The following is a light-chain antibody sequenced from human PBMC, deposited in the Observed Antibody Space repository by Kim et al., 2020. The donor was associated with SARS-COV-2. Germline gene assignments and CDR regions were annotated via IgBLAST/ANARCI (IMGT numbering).Light chain of an antibody. CDR3: CSYAGSYTWV. Sequence: GQSVTIPCTGTSSDVGGYNYVSWYQQHPGKAPKLMIYDVSQRPSGVPDRFSGSKSGNTASLTISGLQAEDEADYYCCSYAGSYTWVFGGGTQLTVL. CDR1: SSDVGGYNY. J-gene: IGLJ3*02. V-gene: IGLV2-11*01. CDR2: DVS.